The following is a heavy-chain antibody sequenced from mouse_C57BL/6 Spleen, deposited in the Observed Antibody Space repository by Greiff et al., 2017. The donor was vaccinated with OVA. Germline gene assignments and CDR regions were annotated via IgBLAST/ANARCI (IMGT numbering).Heavy chain of an antibody. CDR3: AREKEDDGYFDY. V-gene: IGHV1-18*01. D-gene: IGHD2-3*01. Sequence: VHVKQSGPELVKPGASVKIPCKASGYTFTDYNMDWVKQSHGKSLEWIGDINPNNGGTIYNQKFKGKATLTVDKSSSTAYMELRSLTSEDTAVYYCAREKEDDGYFDYWGQGTTLTVSS. CDR2: INPNNGGT. J-gene: IGHJ2*01. CDR1: GYTFTDYN.